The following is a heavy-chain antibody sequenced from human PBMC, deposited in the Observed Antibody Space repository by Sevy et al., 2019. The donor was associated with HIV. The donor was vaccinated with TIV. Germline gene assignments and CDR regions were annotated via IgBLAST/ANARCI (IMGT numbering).Heavy chain of an antibody. CDR3: AKDTSGWYDALDQ. CDR1: GFTFGYFA. Sequence: GGSLRLSCEVSGFTFGYFAMSWVRQAPGKGLEWVSGISPSGATSHYAASVRGRFTISRDNSKNRIYLQMSSLRAEDTAQYYCAKDTSGWYDALDQWGQGTLVTVSS. J-gene: IGHJ4*02. CDR2: ISPSGATS. V-gene: IGHV3-23*01. D-gene: IGHD6-19*01.